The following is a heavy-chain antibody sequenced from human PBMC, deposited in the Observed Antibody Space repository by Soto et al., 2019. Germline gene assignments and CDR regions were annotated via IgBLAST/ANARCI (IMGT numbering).Heavy chain of an antibody. CDR3: ATDNPRAYDYIWGSYRYSWFDP. V-gene: IGHV1-24*01. CDR1: GYTLTELS. CDR2: FDPEDGET. D-gene: IGHD3-16*02. Sequence: QVQLVQSGAEVKKPGASVKVSCKVSGYTLTELSMHWVRQAPGKGLEWMGGFDPEDGETIYEQKFQGRVTMTEDTSTDTAYMELSSLRSEDTAVYYCATDNPRAYDYIWGSYRYSWFDPWGQGTLVTVSS. J-gene: IGHJ5*02.